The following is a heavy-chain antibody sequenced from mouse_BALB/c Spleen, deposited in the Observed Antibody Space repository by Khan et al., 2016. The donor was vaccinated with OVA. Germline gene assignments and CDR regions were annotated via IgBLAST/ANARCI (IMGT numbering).Heavy chain of an antibody. D-gene: IGHD1-2*01. CDR1: GYTFTDYY. Sequence: MQLQESGAELARPGASVKLSCKASGYTFTDYYINWVKQRTGQGLEWIGEISPGSGDTYYNEKFKGKATLTADKSSTTAYMQLSSLTSEASAVDFCARRNYFGYTFAYWGQGTLVTVSA. CDR2: ISPGSGDT. CDR3: ARRNYFGYTFAY. J-gene: IGHJ3*01. V-gene: IGHV1-77*01.